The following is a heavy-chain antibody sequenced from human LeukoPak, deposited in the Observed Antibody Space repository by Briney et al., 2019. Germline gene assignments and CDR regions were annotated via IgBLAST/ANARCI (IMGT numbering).Heavy chain of an antibody. CDR2: INPNSGGT. V-gene: IGHV1-2*04. CDR1: GYTFTGYY. J-gene: IGHJ4*02. Sequence: ASVKVSCKASGYTFTGYYMHWVRQAPGQGLEWMGWINPNSGGTNYAQKFQGWVTMTRDTSISTAYMELSRLRSDDTAVYYCVRSIYYGSGSYYHFDQWGQGTLVTVSS. D-gene: IGHD3-10*01. CDR3: VRSIYYGSGSYYHFDQ.